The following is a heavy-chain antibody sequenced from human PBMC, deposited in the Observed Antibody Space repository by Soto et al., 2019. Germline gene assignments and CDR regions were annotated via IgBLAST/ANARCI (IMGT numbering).Heavy chain of an antibody. J-gene: IGHJ5*02. CDR3: ARDHPYYESSGYYQYNWFDP. CDR2: ISAYNGNT. CDR1: GYTLTSYG. Sequence: QVQLVQSGAEVKKPGASVKVSCKASGYTLTSYGISWVRQAPGQGLEWMGWISAYNGNTNYAQKLQGRATMTTDTSTSTAYMELRSLRSDDTAVYYCARDHPYYESSGYYQYNWFDPWGQGTLVTGSS. V-gene: IGHV1-18*04. D-gene: IGHD3-22*01.